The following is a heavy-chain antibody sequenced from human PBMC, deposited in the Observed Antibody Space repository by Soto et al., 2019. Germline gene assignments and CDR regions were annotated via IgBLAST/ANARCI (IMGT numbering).Heavy chain of an antibody. CDR3: ARGRKVQSTSTRRGWMDY. V-gene: IGHV1-2*02. CDR1: GYTFTGYY. Sequence: QVQLVQSGAEVKKPGASVKVSCKASGYTFTGYYMHWVRQAPGQGLEWMGWINPNTGGTSFAQNFQGRVTMTRDTSFTTAYMDLSRLSSDDTAVYYCARGRKVQSTSTRRGWMDYWGQGTLVTVSS. D-gene: IGHD1-1*01. CDR2: INPNTGGT. J-gene: IGHJ4*02.